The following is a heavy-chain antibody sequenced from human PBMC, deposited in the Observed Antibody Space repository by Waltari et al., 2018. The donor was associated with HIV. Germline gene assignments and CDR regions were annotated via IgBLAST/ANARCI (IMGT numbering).Heavy chain of an antibody. CDR3: ARVSLAGWFDP. D-gene: IGHD6-19*01. CDR2: VYTSGTT. Sequence: QVQLQESGPGLVKPSQTLSLTCTVSGGSISSGSYSWSWIRQPAGKGLEWIGRVYTSGTTNYNPSLTSRVTISVDTSKNQISLKMRSVTAADTAVYYCARVSLAGWFDPWGQGTLVTVSS. CDR1: GGSISSGSYS. J-gene: IGHJ5*02. V-gene: IGHV4-61*02.